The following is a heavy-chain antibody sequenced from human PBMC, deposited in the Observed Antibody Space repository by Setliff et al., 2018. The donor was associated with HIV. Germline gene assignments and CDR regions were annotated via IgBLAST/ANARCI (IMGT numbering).Heavy chain of an antibody. CDR2: FMYTDMHYVNYLN. CDR1: GASFVGDNH. V-gene: IGHV4-30-4*01. J-gene: IGHJ4*02. CDR3: ARARSDWYNVRPYYFDL. D-gene: IGHD6-19*01. Sequence: SETLSLTCAVSGASFVGDNHWSWIRQTPERGLEWIAYFMYTDMHYVNYLNYRNPSLASRLSISVDKSKNQFSLTLSSVTAADTAAYYCARARSDWYNVRPYYFDLWGQGTPVTVSS.